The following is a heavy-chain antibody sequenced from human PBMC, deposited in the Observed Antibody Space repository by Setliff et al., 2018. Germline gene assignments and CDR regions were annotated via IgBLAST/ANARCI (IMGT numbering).Heavy chain of an antibody. CDR1: GGSISSGSDY. CDR3: ARGRNVAARLFDS. Sequence: SETLSLTCSVSGGSISSGSDYWTWIRQPAGKGLEWIGHIYTSGSTKYNSSLKSRVTISVGTSKNQFSLKVTSVTAADTAVYFCARGRNVAARLFDSWGQGTLVTVSS. J-gene: IGHJ4*02. D-gene: IGHD6-6*01. V-gene: IGHV4-61*09. CDR2: IYTSGST.